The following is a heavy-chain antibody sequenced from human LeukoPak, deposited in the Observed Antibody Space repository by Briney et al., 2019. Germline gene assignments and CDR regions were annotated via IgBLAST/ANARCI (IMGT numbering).Heavy chain of an antibody. D-gene: IGHD3-22*01. CDR1: GFTFDDYA. J-gene: IGHJ4*02. V-gene: IGHV3-43D*03. CDR2: ISWDGGST. CDR3: AKDSSGYYWDY. Sequence: GGSLRLSCAASGFTFDDYAMHWVRQAPGKGLEWVSLISWDGGSTYYADSVKGRLTISRDNSKNSLYLQMNSLRAEDTALYYCAKDSSGYYWDYWGQGTLVTVSS.